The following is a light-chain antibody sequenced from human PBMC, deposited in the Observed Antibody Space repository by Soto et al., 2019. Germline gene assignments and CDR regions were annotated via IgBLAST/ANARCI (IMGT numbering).Light chain of an antibody. CDR3: QQSSTAPFT. J-gene: IGKJ3*01. Sequence: DIQMTQSPSSLSASVGDRVTITCRASQNINTYLNWYQQKPGKAPKLLIFAASSLQSGVPSRFSGSGSRTDFTINISSLQPEDFATYYCQQSSTAPFTFGPGTKVDIK. V-gene: IGKV1-39*01. CDR1: QNINTY. CDR2: AAS.